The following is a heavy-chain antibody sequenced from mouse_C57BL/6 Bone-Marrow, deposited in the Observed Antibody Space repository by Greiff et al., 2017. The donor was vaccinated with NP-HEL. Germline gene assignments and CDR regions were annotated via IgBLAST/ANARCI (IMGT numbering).Heavy chain of an antibody. D-gene: IGHD6-1*01. V-gene: IGHV5-6*02. J-gene: IGHJ3*01. CDR3: ARQRGGSPFAY. CDR2: ISSGGGYT. CDR1: GFTFSSYG. Sequence: EVMLVESGGDLVKPGGSLKLSCAASGFTFSSYGMSWVRQTPDKRLEWVATISSGGGYTYYPDSVKGRFTISRDNAKNTLYLQMSSLKSEDTAMYYCARQRGGSPFAYWGQGTLVTVSA.